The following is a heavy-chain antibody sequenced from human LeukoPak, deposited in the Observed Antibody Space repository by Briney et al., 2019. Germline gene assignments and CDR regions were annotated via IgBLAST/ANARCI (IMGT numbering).Heavy chain of an antibody. CDR1: GFTFSNYA. D-gene: IGHD3-10*01. V-gene: IGHV3-23*01. Sequence: PGGSLRLSCAASGFTFSNYAMSWVRQAPGKGLEWVSGISGGGGNTYYADSVKGRFTISRDNSKNTLYLQMNSLRAEDTAVYYCAKTRGTHNFDYWGRGTLVTVSS. J-gene: IGHJ4*02. CDR3: AKTRGTHNFDY. CDR2: ISGGGGNT.